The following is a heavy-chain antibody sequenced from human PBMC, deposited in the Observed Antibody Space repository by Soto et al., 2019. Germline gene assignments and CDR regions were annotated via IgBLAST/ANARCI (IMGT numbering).Heavy chain of an antibody. J-gene: IGHJ4*02. CDR1: GVSISSGGYY. Sequence: SETLSLTCTVSGVSISSGGYYWSWIRQHPGKGLEWIGYIYYSGSTYYNPSLKSRVTISVDTSKNQFSLKLSSVTAADTAVYYCAREKVVDLCHDYWGQGTLVTVSS. CDR3: AREKVVDLCHDY. V-gene: IGHV4-31*03. CDR2: IYYSGST. D-gene: IGHD2-2*01.